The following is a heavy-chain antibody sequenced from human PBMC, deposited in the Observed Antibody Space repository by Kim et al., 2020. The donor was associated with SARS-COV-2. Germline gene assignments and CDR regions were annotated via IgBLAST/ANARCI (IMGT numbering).Heavy chain of an antibody. D-gene: IGHD3-10*01. CDR3: AKDLLYVPGRGYFDS. J-gene: IGHJ4*02. V-gene: IGHV3-23*01. Sequence: ADSVRCRFTITRDNSKNTLYLQMDSLRVEDTAVYYCAKDLLYVPGRGYFDSWGQGVLVTVSS.